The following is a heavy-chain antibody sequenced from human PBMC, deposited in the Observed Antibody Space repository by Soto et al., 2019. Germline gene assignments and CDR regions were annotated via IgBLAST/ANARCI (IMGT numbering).Heavy chain of an antibody. CDR1: GYTFTSYA. J-gene: IGHJ4*02. D-gene: IGHD3-22*01. V-gene: IGHV1-3*01. Sequence: ASVKVSCKASGYTFTSYAMHWVRQAPGQRLEWMGWINAGNGNTKYSQKFQGRVTITRDTSASTAYMELSSLRSEDTAVYYCARDDQEIVSYYFDYWGQGTLVTVSS. CDR3: ARDDQEIVSYYFDY. CDR2: INAGNGNT.